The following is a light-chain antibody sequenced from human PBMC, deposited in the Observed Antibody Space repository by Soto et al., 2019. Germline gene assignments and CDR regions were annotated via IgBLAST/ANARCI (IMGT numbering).Light chain of an antibody. V-gene: IGLV2-8*01. J-gene: IGLJ2*01. CDR3: SSFAGNNNVV. Sequence: QSALTQPPSASGSPGQSVTISCTGTSSDVGGYNYVSWYQQHPVKAPKLMIYEVTKRPSGVPDRFSGSKSGNTASLTVSGLQAEDEADYYCSSFAGNNNVVFGGGTKLTVL. CDR1: SSDVGGYNY. CDR2: EVT.